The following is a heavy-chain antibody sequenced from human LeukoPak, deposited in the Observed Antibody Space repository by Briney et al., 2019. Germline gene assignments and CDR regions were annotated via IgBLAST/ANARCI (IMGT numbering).Heavy chain of an antibody. CDR1: GFTFSSYA. D-gene: IGHD2-15*01. CDR2: ISYDGSNK. V-gene: IGHV3-30-3*01. J-gene: IGHJ6*02. CDR3: ARDQGYCSGGSCYYYYGMDV. Sequence: QTGGSLRLSCAASGFTFSSYAMHWVRQAPGKGLEWVAVISYDGSNKYYADSVKGRFTISRDNSKNTLYLQMNSLRAEDTAVYYCARDQGYCSGGSCYYYYGMDVWGQGTTVTVSS.